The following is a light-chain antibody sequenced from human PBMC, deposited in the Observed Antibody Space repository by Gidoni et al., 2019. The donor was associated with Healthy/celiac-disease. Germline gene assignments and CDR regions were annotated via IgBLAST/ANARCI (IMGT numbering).Light chain of an antibody. CDR2: DDS. CDR1: NIGSKS. V-gene: IGLV3-21*02. Sequence: SYVPTQPPSASVAPGQKARNTCGGNNIGSKSVHWYQQKPGQAPVLVVYDDSDRPSGTPERFSGSNSGNTATLTISRVEAGDEADYYCQVWDSSSDHPWVFGGGTKLTVL. CDR3: QVWDSSSDHPWV. J-gene: IGLJ3*02.